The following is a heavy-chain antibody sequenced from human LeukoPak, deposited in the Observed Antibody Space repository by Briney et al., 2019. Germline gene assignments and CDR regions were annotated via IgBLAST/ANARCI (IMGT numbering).Heavy chain of an antibody. CDR1: GDSINGYF. CDR3: ARHGNTGPVSGLPLDH. V-gene: IGHV4-59*08. D-gene: IGHD6-19*01. CDR2: IYYRGGT. Sequence: SETLSLTCTVSGDSINGYFWSWIRQPPGQGLEWVGYIYYRGGTSYNPSLGGRITVSLDTSWNQFFLRLTSVTPADTAMYYCARHGNTGPVSGLPLDHWGHGTLVSVSS. J-gene: IGHJ4*01.